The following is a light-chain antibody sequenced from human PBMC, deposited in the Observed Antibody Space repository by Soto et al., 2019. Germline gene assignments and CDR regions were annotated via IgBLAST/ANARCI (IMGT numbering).Light chain of an antibody. V-gene: IGKV3-20*01. J-gene: IGKJ1*01. CDR2: GAS. CDR3: QQYGSSGT. Sequence: EIVLTQSPGTLSSSPGERATLSCRASQTVTSNYLAWYQQKPGQAPRLLIYGASNRATGIPDRLSGSGSGTDFTLTISRLEPEDFAVYYCQQYGSSGTFGQGTKVDIK. CDR1: QTVTSNY.